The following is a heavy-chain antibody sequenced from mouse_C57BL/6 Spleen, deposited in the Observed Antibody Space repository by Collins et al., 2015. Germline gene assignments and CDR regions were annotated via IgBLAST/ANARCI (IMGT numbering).Heavy chain of an antibody. CDR2: IHPNSGST. CDR1: GYTFTSYW. J-gene: IGHJ1*03. V-gene: IGHV1-64*01. Sequence: QVQLQQPGAELVKPGASVKLSCKASGYTFTSYWMHWVKQRPGQGLEWIGMIHPNSGSTNYNEKFKSKATLTVDKSSSTAYMQLSSLTSEDSAVYYCARSYGSSHWYFDVWGHRDHGHRLL. D-gene: IGHD1-1*01. CDR3: ARSYGSSHWYFDV.